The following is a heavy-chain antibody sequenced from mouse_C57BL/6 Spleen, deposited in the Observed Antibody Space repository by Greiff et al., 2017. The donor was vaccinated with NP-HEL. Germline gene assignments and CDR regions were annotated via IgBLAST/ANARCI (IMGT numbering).Heavy chain of an antibody. CDR2: ISDGGSYT. Sequence: EVQGVESGGGLVKPAGSLKLSCAASGFTFSSYAMSWVRQTPEKRLEWVATISDGGSYTYYPDNVKGRFTISRDNAKNNLYLQMSHLKSEDTAMYYCARDYGYGSFLDYWGQGTTLTVSS. CDR1: GFTFSSYA. CDR3: ARDYGYGSFLDY. V-gene: IGHV5-4*01. D-gene: IGHD2-2*01. J-gene: IGHJ2*01.